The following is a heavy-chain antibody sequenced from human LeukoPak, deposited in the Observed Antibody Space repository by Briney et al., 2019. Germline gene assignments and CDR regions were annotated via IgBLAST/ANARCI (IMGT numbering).Heavy chain of an antibody. D-gene: IGHD2-2*01. CDR2: INHSGST. Sequence: PSETLSLTCAVYGGSFSGYYWSRIRQPPGKGLEWIGEINHSGSTNYNPSLKSRVTISVDTSKNQFSLKLSSVTAADTAVYYCARGRRGKDIVVVPAAPRGVYFDYWGQGTLVTVSS. V-gene: IGHV4-34*01. CDR3: ARGRRGKDIVVVPAAPRGVYFDY. CDR1: GGSFSGYY. J-gene: IGHJ4*02.